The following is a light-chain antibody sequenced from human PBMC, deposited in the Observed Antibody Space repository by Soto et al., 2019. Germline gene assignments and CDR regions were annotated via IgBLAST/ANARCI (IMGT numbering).Light chain of an antibody. CDR1: QSVSSNF. V-gene: IGKV3-20*01. Sequence: EIVLTQSPATLSVSPGERVTLSCRASQSVSSNFLAWYQQKPGQAPRLLIYGASNRAAGIPDRFSGSGSGTDFTLTISRLEPEDFAVYYCHQYSSSRRTFGQGTKVDI. J-gene: IGKJ1*01. CDR2: GAS. CDR3: HQYSSSRRT.